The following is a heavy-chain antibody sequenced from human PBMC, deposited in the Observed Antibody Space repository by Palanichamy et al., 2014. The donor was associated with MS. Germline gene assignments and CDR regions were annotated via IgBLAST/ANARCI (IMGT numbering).Heavy chain of an antibody. CDR3: ARNYYYDSVY. V-gene: IGHV3-53*02. CDR2: IYSGGST. J-gene: IGHJ4*02. D-gene: IGHD3-22*01. Sequence: EVQLVETGGGLIQPGGSLRLSCAASGFTVSSNYMSWVRQAPGEGLEWVSVIYSGGSTYYADSVKGRFTISRDNSKNTLYLQMNSLRAEGTAVYYCARNYYYDSVYWGQGTLVTVSS. CDR1: GFTVSSNY.